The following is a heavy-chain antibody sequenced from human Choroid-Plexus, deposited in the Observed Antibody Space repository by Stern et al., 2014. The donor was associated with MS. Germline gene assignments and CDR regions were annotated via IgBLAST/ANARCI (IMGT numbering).Heavy chain of an antibody. D-gene: IGHD2/OR15-2a*01. CDR2: VSEDGSNK. J-gene: IGHJ5*02. CDR3: AKDRQYLTYFFDH. CDR1: GFTFGSCA. V-gene: IGHV3-30*18. Sequence: VQLVESGGGVVQPGRPLRLSCVASGFTFGSCAMHWVRQAPGTGLEWVAGVSEDGSNKYYAGSVKGRFTISRDNSQNTLYMQMSSLRPEDTAVYYCAKDRQYLTYFFDHWGQGSLVTVSS.